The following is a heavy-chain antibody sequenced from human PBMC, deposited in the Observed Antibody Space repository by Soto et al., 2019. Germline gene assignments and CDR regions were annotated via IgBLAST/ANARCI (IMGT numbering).Heavy chain of an antibody. CDR1: GFTFNFYA. Sequence: EVQLVESGGGLVQPGGSLRLSCAASGFTFNFYAMHWVRQAPGKGLEYVSAISRNGNTTYYANSVKGRFTISRDNSKNTLYLQMGSLRSEGMAVYYCASQLSADAFDIWGQGTMVIVSS. J-gene: IGHJ3*02. CDR3: ASQLSADAFDI. CDR2: ISRNGNTT. D-gene: IGHD2-2*01. V-gene: IGHV3-64*01.